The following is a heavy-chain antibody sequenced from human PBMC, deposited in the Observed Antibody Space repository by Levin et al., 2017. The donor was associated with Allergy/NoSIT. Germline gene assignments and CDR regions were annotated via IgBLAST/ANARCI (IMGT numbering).Heavy chain of an antibody. V-gene: IGHV3-64*02. CDR1: GFPFNLFP. CDR2: IGSNGDNP. CDR3: ARDRDSGWSFDY. Sequence: LSLTCAASGFPFNLFPMHWVRQAPGKGLEFVSSIGSNGDNPFYADSVKGRFTISRDNSKNTLYLQMGSLTAEDMAVYYCARDRDSGWSFDYWGQGTLVTVSS. J-gene: IGHJ4*02. D-gene: IGHD6-19*01.